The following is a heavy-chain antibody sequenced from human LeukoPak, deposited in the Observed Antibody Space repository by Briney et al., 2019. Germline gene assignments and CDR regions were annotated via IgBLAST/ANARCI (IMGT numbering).Heavy chain of an antibody. D-gene: IGHD2-21*01. Sequence: SETLSLTCTVSGDSISSSGHHWGWIHQPPGKGLEWIGIIHFSGTTYYNPSLKSRVTISVDTSKNQFSLRLPSVTAADTAVYYCVRFRGIVSSSLLDFWGQGTLVTVSS. CDR1: GDSISSSGHH. J-gene: IGHJ4*02. CDR3: VRFRGIVSSSLLDF. V-gene: IGHV4-39*01. CDR2: IHFSGTT.